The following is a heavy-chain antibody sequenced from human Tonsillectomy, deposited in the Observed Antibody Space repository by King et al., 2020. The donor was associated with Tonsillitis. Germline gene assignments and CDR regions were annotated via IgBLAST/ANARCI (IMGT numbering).Heavy chain of an antibody. Sequence: VQLVESGGGLVQPGGSLRLSCAASGFTFSSYSMNWVRQAPGKGLEWVSYISSSSSTIYYADSVKGRFTISRDNAKNSLYLQMNSLRDEDTAVYYCARVPDDYGDCRDGMDVWGQGTTVTVSS. D-gene: IGHD4-17*01. J-gene: IGHJ6*02. CDR3: ARVPDDYGDCRDGMDV. CDR1: GFTFSSYS. CDR2: ISSSSSTI. V-gene: IGHV3-48*02.